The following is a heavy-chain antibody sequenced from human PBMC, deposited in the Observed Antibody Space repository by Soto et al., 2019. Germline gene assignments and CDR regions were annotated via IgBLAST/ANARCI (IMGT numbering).Heavy chain of an antibody. CDR3: ARNHHLGCVGDCYSYFDV. CDR1: GGSISSYY. CDR2: IYYSGST. J-gene: IGHJ2*01. D-gene: IGHD2-21*02. Sequence: SETLSLTCTVPGGSISSYYWSWIRQPPGKGLEWVGYIYYSGSTNPSLRSRITLSVDPSKRQFSLTVSSMTAADTATYFCARNHHLGCVGDCYSYFDVWGRGTLVTVSS. V-gene: IGHV4-59*12.